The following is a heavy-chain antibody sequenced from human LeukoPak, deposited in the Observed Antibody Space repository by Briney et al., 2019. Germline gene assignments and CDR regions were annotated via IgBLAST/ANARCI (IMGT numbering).Heavy chain of an antibody. CDR1: GFTFSSYS. Sequence: GGSLRLSCAASGFTFSSYSMNWVRQAPGKGLEWVSYISSSSSTIYYADSVKGRFTISRDNAKNSLYLQMNSLRAEDTAVYYCARGYDFWSGYRKPNSFDYWGQGTLVTVSS. J-gene: IGHJ4*02. D-gene: IGHD3-3*01. V-gene: IGHV3-48*01. CDR2: ISSSSSTI. CDR3: ARGYDFWSGYRKPNSFDY.